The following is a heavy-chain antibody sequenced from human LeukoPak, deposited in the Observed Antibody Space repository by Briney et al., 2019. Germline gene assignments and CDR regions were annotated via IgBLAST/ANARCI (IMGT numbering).Heavy chain of an antibody. J-gene: IGHJ4*02. V-gene: IGHV3-30-3*01. CDR3: ARVGDYDAYYFDY. CDR1: GFTFSSYA. D-gene: IGHD4-17*01. CDR2: ISYDGSNK. Sequence: GGSLRLSCAASGFTFSSYAMHWVRQAPGKGLEWVAVISYDGSNKYYADSVKGRFTISGDNSKNTLYLQMNSLRAEDTAVYYCARVGDYDAYYFDYWGQGTLVTVSS.